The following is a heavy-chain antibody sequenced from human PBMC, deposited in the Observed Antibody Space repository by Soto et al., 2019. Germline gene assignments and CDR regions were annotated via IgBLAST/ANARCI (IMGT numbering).Heavy chain of an antibody. V-gene: IGHV3-23*01. CDR3: AKKLPLVWIY. CDR1: GFTFSSYA. D-gene: IGHD3-10*01. CDR2: ISRSGDST. J-gene: IGHJ4*02. Sequence: EVQQLESGGGLVQPGGSLRLSCAASGFTFSSYAMSWVRQAPGKGLEWVSAISRSGDSTYYADSVKGRFTISRDNSKNTLWLQMNSLTGEDTAVYYCAKKLPLVWIYWGQGALVTVSS.